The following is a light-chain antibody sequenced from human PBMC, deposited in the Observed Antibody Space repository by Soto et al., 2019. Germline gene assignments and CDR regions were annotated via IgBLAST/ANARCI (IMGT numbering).Light chain of an antibody. J-gene: IGKJ1*01. CDR2: KAS. CDR1: QSINSW. CDR3: QHYNSYSEA. Sequence: DIQMTQSPSTLSASVGDRVTITCRASQSINSWLAWYQQKPGKAPKLLLYKASTLKSGVPSRFSGSGSGTEFTLTISSLQPDDFATYYCQHYNSYSEAFGQGTKVELK. V-gene: IGKV1-5*03.